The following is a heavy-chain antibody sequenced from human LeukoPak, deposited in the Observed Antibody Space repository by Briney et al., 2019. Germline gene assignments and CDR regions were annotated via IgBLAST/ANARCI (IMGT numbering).Heavy chain of an antibody. D-gene: IGHD3-22*01. CDR2: ISGSGAGT. Sequence: GGSLRLSCSASGFTFSSYAMSWVRQAPGKGLEWVSAISGSGAGTHYADSVKGRFTISRDNAKNSLYLQMNSLRAEDTALYYCAKDKAYYYDSSGYWDYWGQGTLVTVSS. CDR3: AKDKAYYYDSSGYWDY. CDR1: GFTFSSYA. V-gene: IGHV3-23*01. J-gene: IGHJ4*02.